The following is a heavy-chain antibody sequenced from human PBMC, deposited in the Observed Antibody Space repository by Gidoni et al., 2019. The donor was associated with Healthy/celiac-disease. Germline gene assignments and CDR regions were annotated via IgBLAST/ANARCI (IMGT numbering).Heavy chain of an antibody. J-gene: IGHJ4*02. CDR3: AKGSGYDLDGVDY. CDR1: GFTFDDYA. Sequence: EVQLVESGGGLVQPGRSLRLSCAASGFTFDDYAMHWVRQAPGKGLEWVSGISWNSGSIGYADSVKGRFTISRDNAKNSLYLQMNSLRAEDTALYYCAKGSGYDLDGVDYWGQGTLVTVSS. D-gene: IGHD5-12*01. CDR2: ISWNSGSI. V-gene: IGHV3-9*01.